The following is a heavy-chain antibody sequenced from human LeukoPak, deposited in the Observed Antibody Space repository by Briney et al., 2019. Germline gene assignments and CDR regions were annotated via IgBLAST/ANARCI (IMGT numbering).Heavy chain of an antibody. D-gene: IGHD6-13*01. CDR2: IYYSGST. CDR1: GGSISSYY. J-gene: IGHJ1*01. V-gene: IGHV4-59*08. CDR3: ARCPRAAAAGPFQH. Sequence: SETLSLTCTVSGGSISSYYSSWIRQPPGKGLEWIGYIYYSGSTNYNPSLKSRVTISVDTSKNQFSLKLSSVTAAGTAVYYCARCPRAAAAGPFQHWGQGTLVTVSS.